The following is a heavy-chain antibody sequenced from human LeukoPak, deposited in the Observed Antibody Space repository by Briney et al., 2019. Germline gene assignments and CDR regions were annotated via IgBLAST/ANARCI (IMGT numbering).Heavy chain of an antibody. Sequence: SETLSLTCALNSGSFSGYYRAWIRKPPGKGLEWIGEITDSGRTNYSPSLKSRVTISTDTSKNQFSLSLISVTAADTGVYYCARVSYGYDALDVWGQGTTVTVFS. D-gene: IGHD5-12*01. CDR3: ARVSYGYDALDV. J-gene: IGHJ3*01. CDR2: ITDSGRT. V-gene: IGHV4-34*01. CDR1: SGSFSGYY.